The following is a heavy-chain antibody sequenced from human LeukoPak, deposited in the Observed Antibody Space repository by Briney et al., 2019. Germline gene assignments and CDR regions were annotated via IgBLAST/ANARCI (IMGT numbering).Heavy chain of an antibody. D-gene: IGHD3-22*01. CDR1: GFTFSSYE. Sequence: PGGSLRLSCAASGFTFSSYEMNWVRQAPGKGLEWVSCISSSGSTIYYADSVKGRFTISRDNAKNSLYLQMNSLRAEDTAVYYCARDYYDSSGYYYLDYWGQGTLVTVSS. J-gene: IGHJ4*02. CDR3: ARDYYDSSGYYYLDY. CDR2: ISSSGSTI. V-gene: IGHV3-48*03.